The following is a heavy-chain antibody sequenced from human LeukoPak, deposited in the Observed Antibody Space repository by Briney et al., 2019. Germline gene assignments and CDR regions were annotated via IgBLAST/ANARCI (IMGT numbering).Heavy chain of an antibody. CDR1: GGTFSSYA. D-gene: IGHD3-16*02. CDR3: ARDEVMSVWGSYRYNAFDI. Sequence: SVKVSCKASGGTFSSYAISWVRQAPGQGLEWMGGIIPIFGTANYAQKFQGRVTITADESTSTAYMELSSLRSEDTAVYYCARDEVMSVWGSYRYNAFDIWGQGAMVTVSS. J-gene: IGHJ3*02. V-gene: IGHV1-69*13. CDR2: IIPIFGTA.